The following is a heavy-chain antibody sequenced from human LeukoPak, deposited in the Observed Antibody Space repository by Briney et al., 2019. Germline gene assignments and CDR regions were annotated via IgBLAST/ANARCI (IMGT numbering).Heavy chain of an antibody. CDR3: ARVAGTYYYYGMDV. D-gene: IGHD2-15*01. V-gene: IGHV4-4*07. J-gene: IGHJ6*02. CDR2: ICTSGST. Sequence: SETLSLTCTVSGGSVSSFYWSWIRQPAGKGLEWIGRICTSGSTNYNPSLESRVTISFDTSKNQFSLKLSSVTGADTAVYYCARVAGTYYYYGMDVWGQGTTVTVSS. CDR1: GGSVSSFY.